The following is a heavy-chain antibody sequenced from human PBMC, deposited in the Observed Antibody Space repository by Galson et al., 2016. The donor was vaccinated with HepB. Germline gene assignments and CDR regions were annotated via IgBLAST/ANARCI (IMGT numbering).Heavy chain of an antibody. Sequence: SLRLSCAASGFTVSSMTWVRQAPGKGLEWVSVIYSGGSTYYTDSVKGRFTISRDNAKNSLYLQMNSLRAEDTAVYYCARDGGGSSGYYLDYWGQGTLVAVSS. V-gene: IGHV3-53*01. CDR3: ARDGGGSSGYYLDY. J-gene: IGHJ4*02. D-gene: IGHD3-22*01. CDR2: IYSGGST. CDR1: GFTVSS.